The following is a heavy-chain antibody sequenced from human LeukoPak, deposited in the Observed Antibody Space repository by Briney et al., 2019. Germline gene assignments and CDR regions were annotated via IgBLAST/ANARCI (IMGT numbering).Heavy chain of an antibody. V-gene: IGHV3-21*01. J-gene: IGHJ4*02. CDR2: ISGTSTYI. CDR3: ATVAAGFY. D-gene: IGHD6-13*01. CDR1: GFTLSSYE. Sequence: GGSLRLSCAASGFTLSSYEMNWVRQAPGKGLQWVSSISGTSTYIYYADSVRGRFTISRDNAKNSLYLQMSSLRAEDTAVYYCATVAAGFYWGQGTLVTVSS.